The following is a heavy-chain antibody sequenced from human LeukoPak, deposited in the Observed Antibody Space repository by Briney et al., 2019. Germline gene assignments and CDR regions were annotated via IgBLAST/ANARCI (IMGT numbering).Heavy chain of an antibody. Sequence: SETLSLTCAVYGGSFSGYYWSWIRQPPGKGLEWIGEINHSGSTNYNPSLKSRVTISVDTSKNQFSLKLSSVTAADTAVYYCARDYYYGSADYWGQGTLVTVSS. CDR1: GGSFSGYY. J-gene: IGHJ4*02. CDR3: ARDYYYGSADY. D-gene: IGHD3-10*01. CDR2: INHSGST. V-gene: IGHV4-34*01.